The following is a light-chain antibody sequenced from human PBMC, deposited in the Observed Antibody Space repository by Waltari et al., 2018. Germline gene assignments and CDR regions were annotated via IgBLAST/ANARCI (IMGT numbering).Light chain of an antibody. CDR2: AAS. CDR1: QGISGY. CDR3: QHVYSYPVT. J-gene: IGKJ4*01. Sequence: DIHLTQSPSFLSASVGDRVTFTCRASQGISGYLAWYQQKPNKAPRLLIDAASTLQSGVPSRFSGGKSGTEFTLTISSLQPEDFPTYFCQHVYSYPVTFGGGTTVDI. V-gene: IGKV1-9*01.